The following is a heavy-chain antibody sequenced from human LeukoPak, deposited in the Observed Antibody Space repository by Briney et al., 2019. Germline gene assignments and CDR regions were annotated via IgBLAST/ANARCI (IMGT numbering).Heavy chain of an antibody. J-gene: IGHJ6*03. D-gene: IGHD2-2*01. CDR2: IYTSGST. V-gene: IGHV4-61*02. CDR1: GGSISSGSYY. CDR3: ASCSTSCSYYYYYMDV. Sequence: PSETLSLTCTVSGGSISSGSYYWSWIRQPAGKGLGWIGRIYTSGSTNYNPSLKSRVTISVDTSKNQFSLKLSSVTAADTAVYYCASCSTSCSYYYYYMDVWGKGTTVTVSS.